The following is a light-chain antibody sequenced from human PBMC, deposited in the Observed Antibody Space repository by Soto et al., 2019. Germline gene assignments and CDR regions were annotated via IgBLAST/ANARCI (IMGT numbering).Light chain of an antibody. V-gene: IGKV1-17*01. CDR2: DAS. CDR1: QGIRTD. Sequence: DIQMTQSPSSLSASVGDRVTITCRASQGIRTDLVWYQQKPGKAPKRLIYDASSLESGVPSRFSGSGSGTQFALTITSLQPDDFATYYCQQYDSYSLTFGGGTKVEIK. J-gene: IGKJ4*01. CDR3: QQYDSYSLT.